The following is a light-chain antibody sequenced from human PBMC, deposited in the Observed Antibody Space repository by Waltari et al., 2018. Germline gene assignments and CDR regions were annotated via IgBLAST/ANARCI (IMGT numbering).Light chain of an antibody. CDR2: EDS. CDR3: YSTDSSDTHRV. Sequence: SYELTQPPSVSVSPGQAARITCSGDALPKKYAYWYQKKSGQAPVLVIYEDSKRPSGTPGRFSGASSGTTATLTISGAQVEDEDDNYCYSTDSSDTHRVFGGGTKLTVL. V-gene: IGLV3-10*03. J-gene: IGLJ3*02. CDR1: ALPKKY.